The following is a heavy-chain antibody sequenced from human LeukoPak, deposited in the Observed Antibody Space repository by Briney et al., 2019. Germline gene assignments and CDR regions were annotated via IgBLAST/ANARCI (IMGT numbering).Heavy chain of an antibody. J-gene: IGHJ4*02. CDR2: INHSGST. D-gene: IGHD4-17*01. Sequence: SETLSLTCAVYGGSFSGYYWSWMRQPPGKGLEWIGEINHSGSTNYNPSLKSRVTISVDTSKNQFSLKLSSVTAADTAVYYCARGRKTIPYADYPCRFDYWGQGTLVAVSS. CDR1: GGSFSGYY. CDR3: ARGRKTIPYADYPCRFDY. V-gene: IGHV4-34*01.